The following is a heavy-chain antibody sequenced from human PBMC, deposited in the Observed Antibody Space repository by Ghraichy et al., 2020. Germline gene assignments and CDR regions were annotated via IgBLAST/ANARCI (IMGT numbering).Heavy chain of an antibody. Sequence: GGSLRLSCAASGFTFSSHWMHWVRQPPGKGLVWVSRINKDGTTTTYADSVKGRFTISRDNAKNTVYLQMNSLRAEDTAVYYCARGPYYYDFSGYYEGWGQGTLVTVSP. D-gene: IGHD3-22*01. V-gene: IGHV3-74*01. CDR3: ARGPYYYDFSGYYEG. CDR1: GFTFSSHW. J-gene: IGHJ4*02. CDR2: INKDGTTT.